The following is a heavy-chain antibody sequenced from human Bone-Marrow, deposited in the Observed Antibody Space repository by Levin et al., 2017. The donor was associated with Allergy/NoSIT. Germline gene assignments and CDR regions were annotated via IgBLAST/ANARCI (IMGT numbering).Heavy chain of an antibody. J-gene: IGHJ4*02. CDR2: TSHDGGSR. Sequence: SGGSLRLSCAASGFTFSSFPMHWVRQAPGKGLEWLALTSHDGGSRYYADSVKGRFTISRDNSKNTLYLQMNSLTTEDTAVYYCARGGNWNYFDYWGQGTLVTVSS. CDR3: ARGGNWNYFDY. V-gene: IGHV3-30-3*01. CDR1: GFTFSSFP. D-gene: IGHD1-1*01.